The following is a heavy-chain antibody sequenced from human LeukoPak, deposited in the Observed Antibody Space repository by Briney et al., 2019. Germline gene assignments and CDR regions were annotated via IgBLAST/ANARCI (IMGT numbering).Heavy chain of an antibody. J-gene: IGHJ5*02. CDR2: IRSKANSYAT. Sequence: GGSLRLSCAASGFTFSSYGMHWVRQASGKGLEWVGRIRSKANSYATAYAASVKGRFTISRDDSKNTAYLQMNSLKTEDTAVYYCTTVTTWGNSWFDPWGQGTLVTVSS. D-gene: IGHD4-17*01. CDR1: GFTFSSYG. V-gene: IGHV3-73*01. CDR3: TTVTTWGNSWFDP.